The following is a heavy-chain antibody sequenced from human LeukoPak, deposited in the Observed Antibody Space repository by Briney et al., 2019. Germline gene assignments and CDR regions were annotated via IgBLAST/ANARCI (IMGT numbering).Heavy chain of an antibody. Sequence: PGGSLRLSCAASGFTFSSYSMNWVRQAPGKGLEWVSSISSSSSYIYYADSVKGRFTISRDNAKNSLYLQMNSLRAEDTAVYYCAREYRSGSYYNEGSYWGQGTLVTVSS. CDR2: ISSSSSYI. D-gene: IGHD3-10*01. V-gene: IGHV3-21*01. CDR1: GFTFSSYS. J-gene: IGHJ4*02. CDR3: AREYRSGSYYNEGSY.